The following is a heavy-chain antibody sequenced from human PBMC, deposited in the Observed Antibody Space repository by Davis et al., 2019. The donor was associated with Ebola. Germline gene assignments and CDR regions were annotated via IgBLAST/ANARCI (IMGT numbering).Heavy chain of an antibody. CDR1: GGTFSSYA. CDR2: IIPILGIA. D-gene: IGHD3-3*01. CDR3: ARGADDFWSGGTYRYYDLDV. V-gene: IGHV1-69*04. Sequence: AASVKVSCKASGGTFSSYAISWVRQAPGQGLEWMGRIIPILGIANYAQKFQGRVTITADKSTSTAYMEVSSLRSEDTAVYYCARGADDFWSGGTYRYYDLDVWGLGTMVTVSS. J-gene: IGHJ6*02.